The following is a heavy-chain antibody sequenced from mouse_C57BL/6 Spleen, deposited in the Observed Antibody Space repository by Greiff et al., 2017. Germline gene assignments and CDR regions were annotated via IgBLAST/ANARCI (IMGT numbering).Heavy chain of an antibody. V-gene: IGHV1-81*01. J-gene: IGHJ2*01. Sequence: QVQLQQSGAGLARPGASVKLSCKASGYTFTSYGISWVKQRTGQGLEWIGEIYPRSGNTYYNEKFKGKATLTADKSSSTAYMELRSLTSEDSAVYFCARRDGTHYFDYWGQGTTLTVSS. CDR1: GYTFTSYG. D-gene: IGHD1-1*01. CDR3: ARRDGTHYFDY. CDR2: IYPRSGNT.